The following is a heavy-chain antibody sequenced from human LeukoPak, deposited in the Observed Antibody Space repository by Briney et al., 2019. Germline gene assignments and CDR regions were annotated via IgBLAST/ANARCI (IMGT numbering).Heavy chain of an antibody. CDR2: INPSGGST. V-gene: IGHV1-46*01. Sequence: GASVKVSCKASGYTFTSYYMHWVRQAPGQGLEWMEIINPSGGSTSYAQKFQGRVTMTRNTSISTAYMELSSLRSEDTAVYYCARIGLRGVIISRPLDYWGQGTLVTVSS. D-gene: IGHD3-16*02. CDR1: GYTFTSYY. J-gene: IGHJ4*02. CDR3: ARIGLRGVIISRPLDY.